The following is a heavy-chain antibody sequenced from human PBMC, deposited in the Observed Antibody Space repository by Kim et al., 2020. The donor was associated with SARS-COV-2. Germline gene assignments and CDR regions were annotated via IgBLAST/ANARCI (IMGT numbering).Heavy chain of an antibody. Sequence: GGSLRLSCAASGFTFGSYAMAWVRQAPGKGLEWVSSLSPNGDYIYYTNSVKGRFTNSRDNSKNTLYLQMNSLRAEDTAVYYCAKQNPVLSAPSAIDGHFVSNFFDPWGQGTLVTVSS. CDR1: GFTFGSYA. V-gene: IGHV3-23*01. D-gene: IGHD2-2*01. CDR3: AKQNPVLSAPSAIDGHFVSNFFDP. CDR2: LSPNGDYI. J-gene: IGHJ5*02.